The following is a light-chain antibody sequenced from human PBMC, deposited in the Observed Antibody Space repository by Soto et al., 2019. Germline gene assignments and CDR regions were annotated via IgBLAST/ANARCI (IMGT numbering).Light chain of an antibody. J-gene: IGKJ4*01. CDR3: QQLNSYRA. Sequence: DIQLTQSPSFLSASVGDRVTITCRASQGISSYLAWYQQKPGKAPKLLIYAASTWQSGVPSRFSGSGSGTEFTLTISSLQPEDFATYYCQQLNSYRAFGGGTKVEIK. CDR1: QGISSY. CDR2: AAS. V-gene: IGKV1-9*01.